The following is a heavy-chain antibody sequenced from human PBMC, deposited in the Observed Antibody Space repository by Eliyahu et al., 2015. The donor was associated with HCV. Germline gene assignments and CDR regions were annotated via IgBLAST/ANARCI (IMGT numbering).Heavy chain of an antibody. J-gene: IGHJ4*02. CDR1: GFSFSSXG. Sequence: LRLSCAASGFSFSSXGMXWVRQAPGXGLXWVAFIRYDGSNKYYADSVKGRFTISRDNSKNTLYLQMNSLRAEDTAVYYCAKDRGEILWFGELFDYWGQGTLVTVSS. CDR2: IRYDGSNK. CDR3: AKDRGEILWFGELFDY. V-gene: IGHV3-30*02. D-gene: IGHD3-10*01.